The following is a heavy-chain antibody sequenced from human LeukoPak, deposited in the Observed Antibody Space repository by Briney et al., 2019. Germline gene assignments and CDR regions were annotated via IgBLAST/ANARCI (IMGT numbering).Heavy chain of an antibody. Sequence: GGSLRLSCAASGFTFSSYGMHWVRQAPGKELEWVAVISYDGSNKYYADSVKGRFTISRDNSKNTLYLQMNSLRAEDTAVYYCAKDQWLATYYFDYWGQGTLVTVSS. CDR1: GFTFSSYG. CDR2: ISYDGSNK. V-gene: IGHV3-30*18. D-gene: IGHD6-19*01. J-gene: IGHJ4*02. CDR3: AKDQWLATYYFDY.